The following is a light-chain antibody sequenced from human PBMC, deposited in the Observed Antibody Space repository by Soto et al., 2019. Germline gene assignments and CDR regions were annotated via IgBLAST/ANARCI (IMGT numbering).Light chain of an antibody. CDR3: HQRSSWPLT. Sequence: EIVLTQSPATLSLSPGERATLSCRASQSVGTYLAWHQQKPGQAPRLLLYDASTRATGIPARFSGSGSGTDFSLTISSLETEDFAVYYCHQRSSWPLTFGGGTKVEIK. CDR2: DAS. J-gene: IGKJ4*01. CDR1: QSVGTY. V-gene: IGKV3-11*01.